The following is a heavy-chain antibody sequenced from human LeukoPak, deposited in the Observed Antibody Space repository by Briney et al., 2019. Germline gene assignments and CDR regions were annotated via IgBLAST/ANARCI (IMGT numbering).Heavy chain of an antibody. D-gene: IGHD6-19*01. V-gene: IGHV1-69*04. CDR1: GGTFSSYA. Sequence: SVKVSCKASGGTFSSYAISWVRQAPGQGLEWMGRIIPILGIANYAQKFQGRVTITEDKSTSTAYMELSSLRSEDTAVYYCVRDQGIAVAGNNWFDPWGQGTLVTVSS. J-gene: IGHJ5*02. CDR2: IIPILGIA. CDR3: VRDQGIAVAGNNWFDP.